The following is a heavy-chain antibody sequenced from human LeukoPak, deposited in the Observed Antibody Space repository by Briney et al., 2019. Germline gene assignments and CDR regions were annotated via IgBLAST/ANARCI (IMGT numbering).Heavy chain of an antibody. Sequence: SETPSLTCAVYGGSFSGYYWSWIRQPPGKGLEWIGEINHSGSTNYNPSLKSRVTISVDTSKNQFSLKLSSVTAADTAVYYCARGLYCGGDCYPQHCGQGTLVTVSS. CDR1: GGSFSGYY. V-gene: IGHV4-34*01. CDR3: ARGLYCGGDCYPQH. D-gene: IGHD2-21*02. J-gene: IGHJ1*01. CDR2: INHSGST.